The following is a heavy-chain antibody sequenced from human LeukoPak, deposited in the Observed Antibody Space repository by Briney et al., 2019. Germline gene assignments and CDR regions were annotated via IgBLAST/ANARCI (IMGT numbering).Heavy chain of an antibody. D-gene: IGHD3-3*01. CDR1: GFTFSSYW. Sequence: QPGGSLRFSCAASGFTFSSYWMSWVRQAPGKGLEWVANIKQDGSEKYYVDSVKGRFTISRDNAKNSLYLQMNSLRAEDTAVYYCARWSFDGVAYDAFDIWGQGTMVTVSS. J-gene: IGHJ3*02. V-gene: IGHV3-7*01. CDR3: ARWSFDGVAYDAFDI. CDR2: IKQDGSEK.